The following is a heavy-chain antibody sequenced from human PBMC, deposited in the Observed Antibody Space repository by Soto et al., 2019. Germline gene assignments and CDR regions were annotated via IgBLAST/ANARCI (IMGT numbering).Heavy chain of an antibody. D-gene: IGHD3-22*01. CDR2: FRESGGTT. V-gene: IGHV3-23*01. CDR3: TKDTHWAMISTTHDY. J-gene: IGHJ4*02. Sequence: GGSLRLSCAASGCSFSSSAMSWVRQAPGKRLEWVSTFRESGGTTHYADPVKGRFTISRDTSNNILFLQMNSLRAEDTAIYYCTKDTHWAMISTTHDYWGQGTLVTVSS. CDR1: GCSFSSSA.